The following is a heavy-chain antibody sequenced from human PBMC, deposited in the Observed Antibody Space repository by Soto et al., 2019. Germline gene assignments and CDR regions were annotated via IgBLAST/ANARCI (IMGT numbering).Heavy chain of an antibody. CDR2: IDWDDDK. CDR1: GFSLSTSGMC. V-gene: IGHV2-70*11. D-gene: IGHD2-15*01. J-gene: IGHJ6*03. Sequence: SGPTLVNPTQTLTLTYTFSGFSLSTSGMCVSWIRQPPGKALEWLARIDWDDDKYYSTSLKTRLTISKDTSKNQVVLTMTNMDPVDTATYYCARTVRAVVAAAHPNYLYYMDVWGKGTTVTVSS. CDR3: ARTVRAVVAAAHPNYLYYMDV.